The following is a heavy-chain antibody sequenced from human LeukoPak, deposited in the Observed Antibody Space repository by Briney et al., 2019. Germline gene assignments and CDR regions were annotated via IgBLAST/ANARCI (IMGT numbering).Heavy chain of an antibody. CDR2: IRSKAYGGTT. D-gene: IGHD3-10*01. Sequence: QSGGSLRLSCTASGFTFGDYAMSWFRQAPGKGLEWVGFIRSKAYGGTTEYAASVKGRFTISRDDSKSIAYLQMNSLKTEDTAVYYCTRDSSPQETYYYGSGSYQGRSYWGQGTLVTVSS. CDR3: TRDSSPQETYYYGSGSYQGRSY. J-gene: IGHJ4*02. V-gene: IGHV3-49*03. CDR1: GFTFGDYA.